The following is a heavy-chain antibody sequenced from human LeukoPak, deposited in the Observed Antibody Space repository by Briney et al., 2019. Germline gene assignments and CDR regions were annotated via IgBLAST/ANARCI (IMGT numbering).Heavy chain of an antibody. J-gene: IGHJ4*02. CDR1: GFXFSSYG. CDR2: IWYDGSNK. CDR3: ARYSESYHAIDY. Sequence: GGSLRLSCAASGFXFSSYGIHWVRQAPGKGLEWVAVIWYDGSNKYYADSVKGRFTISRDNSKNTLYLQMNSLRAEDTALYYCARYSESYHAIDYWGQGTLVTVSS. D-gene: IGHD1-26*01. V-gene: IGHV3-33*01.